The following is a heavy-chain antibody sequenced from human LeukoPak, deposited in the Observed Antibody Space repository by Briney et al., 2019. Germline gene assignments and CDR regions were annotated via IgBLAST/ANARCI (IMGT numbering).Heavy chain of an antibody. Sequence: GGSLRLSCAASEFSVGSNYMTWVRQAPGKGLEWVSLIYSGGSTYYADSVKRRFTIYRDNSKNTLYLQMNSLRAEDTAVYYCAKEPLYYYWGQGTLVTVSS. CDR1: EFSVGSNY. CDR3: AKEPLYYY. D-gene: IGHD2-21*01. J-gene: IGHJ4*02. V-gene: IGHV3-66*01. CDR2: IYSGGST.